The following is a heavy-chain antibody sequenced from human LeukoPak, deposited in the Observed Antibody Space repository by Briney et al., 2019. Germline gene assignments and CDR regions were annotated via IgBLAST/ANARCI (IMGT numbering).Heavy chain of an antibody. J-gene: IGHJ4*02. V-gene: IGHV3-30*18. CDR1: AXAFSDHG. D-gene: IGHD3-10*01. CDR3: AKDGNYYGSRSYPPADN. Sequence: GRSLRLSCAASAXAFSDHGMHWVRQAPGKGLEWVAVISHDGSNKYYADSVKGRFTISRDNSKNTLYLQMNSLRGEDTAVYYCAKDGNYYGSRSYPPADNWGQGTLVTVSS. CDR2: ISHDGSNK.